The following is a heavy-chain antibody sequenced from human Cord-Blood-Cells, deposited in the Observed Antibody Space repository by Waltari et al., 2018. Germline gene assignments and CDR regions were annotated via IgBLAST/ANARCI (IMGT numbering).Heavy chain of an antibody. D-gene: IGHD6-13*01. J-gene: IGHJ3*02. V-gene: IGHV4-39*01. CDR2: IYYSGST. Sequence: QLQLQESGPGLVKPSETLSLTCTVSGGSISSSSYYWGWIRQPPGKGLKWIGSIYYSGSTYYNPSLKSRVTISVDTSKNQFSLKLSSVTAADTAVYYCARQSSSWYTNAFDIWGQGTMVTVSS. CDR3: ARQSSSWYTNAFDI. CDR1: GGSISSSSYY.